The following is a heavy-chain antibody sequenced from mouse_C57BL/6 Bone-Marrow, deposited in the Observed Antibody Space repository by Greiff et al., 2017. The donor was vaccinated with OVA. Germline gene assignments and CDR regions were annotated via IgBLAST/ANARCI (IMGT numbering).Heavy chain of an antibody. CDR1: GYTFTSYW. CDR3: ARKGSNYVADY. Sequence: QVQLKQPGAELVRPGSSVKLSCKASGYTFTSYWMHWVKQRPIQGLEWIGNIDPSDSETHYNQKFKDKATLTVDKSSSTAYMQLSSLTSEDSAVYYCARKGSNYVADYWGQGTSVTVSS. CDR2: IDPSDSET. V-gene: IGHV1-52*01. J-gene: IGHJ4*01. D-gene: IGHD2-5*01.